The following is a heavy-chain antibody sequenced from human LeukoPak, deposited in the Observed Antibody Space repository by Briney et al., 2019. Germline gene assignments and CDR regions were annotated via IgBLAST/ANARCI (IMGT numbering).Heavy chain of an antibody. CDR2: VSSTSSFI. V-gene: IGHV3-21*01. J-gene: IGHJ2*01. CDR1: GFTVRSNY. D-gene: IGHD2-15*01. CDR3: ARDYFSRAALLGYFDL. Sequence: GGSLRLSCAASGFTVRSNYMSWVRQAPGKGLEWVSCVSSTSSFIYYADSVKGRFTISRDNAKNSLYLQMNSLRAEDTAVYYCARDYFSRAALLGYFDLWGRGTLVTVLS.